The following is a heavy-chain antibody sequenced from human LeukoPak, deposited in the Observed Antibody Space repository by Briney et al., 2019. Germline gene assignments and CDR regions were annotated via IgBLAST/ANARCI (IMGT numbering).Heavy chain of an antibody. V-gene: IGHV4-61*08. Sequence: SETLSLTCTVSGGSISSGGYYWSWIRQHPGKGLEWIGFIYYSGSTNFNPSLKSRVTISVDTSKNQFSLKLSSVTAADAAVYYCARHTAEKYNWFDRWGQGTLVTVSS. D-gene: IGHD5-24*01. CDR3: ARHTAEKYNWFDR. CDR1: GGSISSGGYY. J-gene: IGHJ5*02. CDR2: IYYSGST.